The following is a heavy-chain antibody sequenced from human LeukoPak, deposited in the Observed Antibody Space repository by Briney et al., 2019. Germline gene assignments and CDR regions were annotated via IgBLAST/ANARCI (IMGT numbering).Heavy chain of an antibody. CDR1: GYTFTSYG. J-gene: IGHJ5*02. V-gene: IGHV1-18*04. CDR2: IDAYNGNT. Sequence: GASVKVSCKASGYTFTSYGISWVRQAPGQGLECMGWIDAYNGNTNYAQKLQGRVTITTDTSTSTAYMELRSLRSDDTAVYCCARDTGIAAAAPRWFDPWGQGTLVTVSS. CDR3: ARDTGIAAAAPRWFDP. D-gene: IGHD6-13*01.